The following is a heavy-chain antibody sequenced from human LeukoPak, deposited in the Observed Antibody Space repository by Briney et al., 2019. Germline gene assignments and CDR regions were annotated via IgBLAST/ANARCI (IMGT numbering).Heavy chain of an antibody. V-gene: IGHV4-4*09. D-gene: IGHD3-10*01. J-gene: IGHJ3*01. CDR1: GASIISYY. CDR3: ARSEVTYYGSKNSLWPDAFDF. Sequence: SETLSLTCTVSGASIISYYWSWLRQPPGKGLEWIGYISNTGSTNYNPSLKSRVTISMDTSQMQFSLRLNSVTAADTAVYYCARSEVTYYGSKNSLWPDAFDFWGQGTVVTVSS. CDR2: ISNTGST.